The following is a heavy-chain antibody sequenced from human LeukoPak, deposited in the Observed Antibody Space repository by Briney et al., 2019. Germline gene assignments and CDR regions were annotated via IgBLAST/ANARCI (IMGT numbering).Heavy chain of an antibody. CDR1: GGSISSYY. V-gene: IGHV4-59*06. CDR2: IYYSGST. J-gene: IGHJ3*02. Sequence: SETLSLTCTVSGGSISSYYWSWIRQHPGKGLEWIGYIYYSGSTYYNPSLKSRVTISVDTSKNQFSLKLSSVTAADTAVYYCARRYSSSARGAFDIWGQGTMVTVSS. CDR3: ARRYSSSARGAFDI. D-gene: IGHD2-21*01.